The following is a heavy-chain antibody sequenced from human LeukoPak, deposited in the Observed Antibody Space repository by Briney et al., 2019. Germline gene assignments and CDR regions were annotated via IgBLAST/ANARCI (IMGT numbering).Heavy chain of an antibody. D-gene: IGHD3-10*01. Sequence: PGRSLRLSCAASGFTFSSYAMHWVRQAPGKGLEWVAVISYDGSNKYYAGSVKGRFTISRDNSKNTLYLQMNSLRAEDTAVYYCARDTDRYGSGSPDYWGQGTLVTVSS. V-gene: IGHV3-30-3*01. CDR2: ISYDGSNK. J-gene: IGHJ4*02. CDR1: GFTFSSYA. CDR3: ARDTDRYGSGSPDY.